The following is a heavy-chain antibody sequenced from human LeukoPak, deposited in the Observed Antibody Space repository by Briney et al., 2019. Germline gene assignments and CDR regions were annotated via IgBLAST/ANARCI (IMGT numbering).Heavy chain of an antibody. CDR3: ARDLDNYSGSGSYYNGDPLFQH. CDR2: LNPNSGGT. V-gene: IGHV1-2*02. J-gene: IGHJ1*01. D-gene: IGHD3-10*01. Sequence: ASVKVSCKASGYTFTGFCIHWVRQAPGQGLEWMGWLNPNSGGTNYAQNFQGRVTMTRDTSISAGYMELSRLRSDDTAVYYCARDLDNYSGSGSYYNGDPLFQHWGQGTLVTVSS. CDR1: GYTFTGFC.